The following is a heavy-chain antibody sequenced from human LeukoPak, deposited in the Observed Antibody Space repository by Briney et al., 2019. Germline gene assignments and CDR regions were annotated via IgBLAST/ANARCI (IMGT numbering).Heavy chain of an antibody. CDR1: GITVSNYG. J-gene: IGHJ4*02. D-gene: IGHD3-22*01. V-gene: IGHV3-23*01. CDR3: AKRGVVIRVILVGFHKEAYYFDS. Sequence: GGSLRLSCAVSGITVSNYGMSWVRQAPGKGLEWVAGISDSGGRTKYADSVKGRLTISRDNPKNTLYLQMNGLRVEDTAVYFCAKRGVVIRVILVGFHKEAYYFDSWGQGALVTVSS. CDR2: ISDSGGRT.